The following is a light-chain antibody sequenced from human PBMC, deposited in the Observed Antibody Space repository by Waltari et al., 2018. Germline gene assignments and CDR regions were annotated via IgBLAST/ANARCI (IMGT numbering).Light chain of an antibody. CDR1: SSNIRAGYD. V-gene: IGLV1-40*01. Sequence: QSVLTPPPSVPGAPGQRVTISCTGSSSNIRAGYDVNWYQHLPGKAPKLLIYGNSNRPSGVPDRISGSKSGTSASLAITGLQAEDEADYYCQSYDSSLGGSVFGGGTKLTVL. J-gene: IGLJ2*01. CDR3: QSYDSSLGGSV. CDR2: GNS.